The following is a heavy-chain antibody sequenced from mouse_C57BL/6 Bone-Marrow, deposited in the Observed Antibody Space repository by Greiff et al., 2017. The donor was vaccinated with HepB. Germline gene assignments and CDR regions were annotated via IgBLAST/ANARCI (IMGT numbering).Heavy chain of an antibody. CDR1: GYTFTSYW. CDR3: ASFYDGYYEDAMDY. CDR2: IHPSDSDT. D-gene: IGHD2-3*01. V-gene: IGHV1-74*01. J-gene: IGHJ4*01. Sequence: QVQLQQPGAELVKPGASVKVSCKASGYTFTSYWMHWVKQSPCQGLEWIGRIHPSDSDTNYNPKFKGKATLTVDKSSSTADMQLSSLTSEDSAVYYCASFYDGYYEDAMDYWGQGTSVTVSS.